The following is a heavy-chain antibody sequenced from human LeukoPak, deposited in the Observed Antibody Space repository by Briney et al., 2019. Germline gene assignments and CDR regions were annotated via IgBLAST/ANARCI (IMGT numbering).Heavy chain of an antibody. CDR1: GFTFSSYW. CDR3: GRVPGPFDI. D-gene: IGHD1-1*01. Sequence: GGSLRLSCTASGFTFSSYWMSWVRQAPGKGLEWVANINQDGGEKYYADSVKGRFTISRDNAKNSLYLQMESLRAEDTAVYYFGRVPGPFDIWGQGTIVTVSS. V-gene: IGHV3-7*01. J-gene: IGHJ3*02. CDR2: INQDGGEK.